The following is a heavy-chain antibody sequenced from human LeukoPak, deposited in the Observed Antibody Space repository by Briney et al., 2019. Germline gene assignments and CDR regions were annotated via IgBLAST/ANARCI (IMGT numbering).Heavy chain of an antibody. CDR1: GGPIYSYY. CDR3: ARLKFYDSTGYSPGHFMDV. J-gene: IGHJ6*03. CDR2: LYPGVST. Sequence: SETLSLTCTVSGGPIYSYYWSWIRQTAGKGLEWIGRLYPGVSTNYNPSLKSRVTMSVDTSKNQFALKLSAVTAADTAVYYCARLKFYDSTGYSPGHFMDVWGKGTTVTVSS. D-gene: IGHD3-22*01. V-gene: IGHV4-4*07.